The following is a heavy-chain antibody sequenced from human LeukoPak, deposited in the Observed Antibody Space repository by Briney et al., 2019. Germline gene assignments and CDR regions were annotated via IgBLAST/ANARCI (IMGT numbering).Heavy chain of an antibody. CDR3: ARLRGADIVVVVAATPDAFDI. D-gene: IGHD2-15*01. CDR2: IYPGDSDT. CDR1: GSSFTSYW. Sequence: GESLKISCKGSGSSFTSYWIGCVRQLPGKGLEWMGIIYPGDSDTRYSPSFQGQVTISADKSISTAYLQWSSLKASDTAMYYCARLRGADIVVVVAATPDAFDIWGQGTMVTVSS. J-gene: IGHJ3*02. V-gene: IGHV5-51*01.